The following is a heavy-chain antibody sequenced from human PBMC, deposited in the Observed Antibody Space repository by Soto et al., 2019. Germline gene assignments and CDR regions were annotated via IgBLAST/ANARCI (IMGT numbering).Heavy chain of an antibody. CDR2: IFPKFGTT. D-gene: IGHD3-16*02. CDR3: EAEMTFGKLSVV. Sequence: QVQLVQSGAEVKKPGSSVKVSCKASGDTDTNYVISWVRQAPGQGLEWMGGIFPKFGTTYSAQKLQNRLTITADESTSTVYMQLSSLRLDDTAVYYCEAEMTFGKLSVVWGQGTTVTVSS. J-gene: IGHJ6*02. V-gene: IGHV1-69*01. CDR1: GDTDTNYV.